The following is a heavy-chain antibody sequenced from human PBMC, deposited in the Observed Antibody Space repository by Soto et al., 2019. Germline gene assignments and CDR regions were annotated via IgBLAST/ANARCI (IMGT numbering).Heavy chain of an antibody. D-gene: IGHD2-8*01. Sequence: QVQLQESGPGLVKPSETLSLSCTVSNGSISNFYWNWIRHPAGKGLEWIGRIYASGSAIYHPSLRSRVTMSVDTPKNQFSPRLKSETAAEKAVYYCARSTTKDRWFDPWGQGPLVNVA. CDR2: IYASGSA. CDR3: ARSTTKDRWFDP. V-gene: IGHV4-4*07. CDR1: NGSISNFY. J-gene: IGHJ5*02.